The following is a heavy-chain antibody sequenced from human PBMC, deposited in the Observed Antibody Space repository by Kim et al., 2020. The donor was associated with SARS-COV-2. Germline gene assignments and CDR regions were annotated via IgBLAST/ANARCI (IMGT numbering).Heavy chain of an antibody. CDR1: GGSFSGYY. D-gene: IGHD3-3*01. CDR3: ARGRITIFGVPIYYYYMDV. CDR2: INHSGST. Sequence: SETLSLTCAVYGGSFSGYYWSWIRQPPGKGLEWIGEINHSGSTNYNPSLKSRVTISVDTSKNQFSLKLGSVTAADTAVYYCARGRITIFGVPIYYYYMDVWGKGTTVTVSS. V-gene: IGHV4-34*01. J-gene: IGHJ6*03.